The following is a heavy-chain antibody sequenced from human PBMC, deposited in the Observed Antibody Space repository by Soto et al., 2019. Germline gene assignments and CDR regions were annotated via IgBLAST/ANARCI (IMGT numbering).Heavy chain of an antibody. D-gene: IGHD3-9*01. V-gene: IGHV3-7*01. CDR1: GFNFKDYR. CDR2: IGEDGGIS. CDR3: ARDRNYHLSGYYDAFDV. Sequence: EVQLVESGGGLVQPGGSLRPSCAGSGFNFKDYRMTWVRQAPGKGLEWLANIGEDGGISNYVDSVKGRFTISRDNVKNSLDLQINSLRAEDTAVYYCARDRNYHLSGYYDAFDVWGQGTVVTVSS. J-gene: IGHJ3*01.